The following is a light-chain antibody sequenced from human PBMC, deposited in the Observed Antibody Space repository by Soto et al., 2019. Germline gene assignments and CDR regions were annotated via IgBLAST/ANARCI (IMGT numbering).Light chain of an antibody. Sequence: ENVLTQSPGTLSFSPGERATLSCRASQSVSSNYLAWYQQKPGQAPRLLIYGASRGAAGIPDRFSGSGSGTDFTLTISRLEPEDFAVYFCQQYGRSPMFTFGQGTKVDIK. CDR1: QSVSSNY. J-gene: IGKJ2*01. CDR3: QQYGRSPMFT. CDR2: GAS. V-gene: IGKV3-20*01.